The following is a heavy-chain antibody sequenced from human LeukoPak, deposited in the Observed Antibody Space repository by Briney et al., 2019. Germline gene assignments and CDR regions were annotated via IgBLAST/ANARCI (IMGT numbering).Heavy chain of an antibody. CDR1: GGSISSSSYY. CDR3: AKGHYGNTPQ. J-gene: IGHJ4*02. Sequence: ETLSLTCTVSGGSISSSSYYWGWIRQPPGKGLEWVSVIYDDGTTYYADSVRGRFTISRDNSKNTLYVQMNSLRAEDTAVYYCAKGHYGNTPQWGQGSLVTVSS. V-gene: IGHV3-66*01. CDR2: IYDDGTT. D-gene: IGHD1/OR15-1a*01.